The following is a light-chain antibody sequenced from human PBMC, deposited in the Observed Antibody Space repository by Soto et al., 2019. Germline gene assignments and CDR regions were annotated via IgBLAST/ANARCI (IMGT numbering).Light chain of an antibody. CDR3: SSYTSSSTLV. J-gene: IGLJ2*01. V-gene: IGLV2-14*01. Sequence: QSALTQPASVSGSPGQSITLSCTGTSSDVGAYNYVSWYQQHPGKAPKLMIYDVSNWPSGVSNRFSGSKSGNTASLTISGLQAEDEADYYCSSYTSSSTLVFGGGTKLTVL. CDR2: DVS. CDR1: SSDVGAYNY.